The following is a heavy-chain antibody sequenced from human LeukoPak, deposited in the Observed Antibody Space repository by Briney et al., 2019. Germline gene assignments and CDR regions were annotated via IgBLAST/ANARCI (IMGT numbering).Heavy chain of an antibody. Sequence: ASVKVSCKASGGTFSSYAISWVRQAPGQGLEWMGRIIPILSIANYARKFQGRVTITADKSTSTAYMELSSLRSEDTAVYYCARVRPAAADYYGMDVWGQGTTVTVSS. CDR3: ARVRPAAADYYGMDV. J-gene: IGHJ6*02. CDR1: GGTFSSYA. D-gene: IGHD3-10*01. CDR2: IIPILSIA. V-gene: IGHV1-69*04.